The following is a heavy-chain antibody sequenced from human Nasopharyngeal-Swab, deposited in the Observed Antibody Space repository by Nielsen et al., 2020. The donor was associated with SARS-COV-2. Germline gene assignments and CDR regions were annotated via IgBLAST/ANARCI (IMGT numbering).Heavy chain of an antibody. Sequence: GGSLRLSCAASGFTFSSYGMHWVRQAPGKGLEWVSLISVDGGSTYSADSVKGRFTISRDNSENSLYLQMNSLRIEDTALYYCAKGNYGGKVDSWGQGTLVTVSS. D-gene: IGHD4-23*01. V-gene: IGHV3-43*02. CDR3: AKGNYGGKVDS. J-gene: IGHJ4*02. CDR1: GFTFSSYG. CDR2: ISVDGGST.